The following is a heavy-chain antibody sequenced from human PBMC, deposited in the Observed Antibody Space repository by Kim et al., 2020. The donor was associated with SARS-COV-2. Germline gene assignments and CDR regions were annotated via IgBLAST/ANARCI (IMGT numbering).Heavy chain of an antibody. CDR3: ARAREADSSGYHFDY. CDR2: IYYSGST. CDR1: GGSISSGGYY. V-gene: IGHV4-31*03. Sequence: SETLSLTCTVSGGSISSGGYYWSWIRQHPGKGLEWIGYIYYSGSTYYNPSLKSRVTISVDTSKNQFSLKLSSVTAADTAVYYCARAREADSSGYHFDYWGQGTLVTVSS. J-gene: IGHJ4*02. D-gene: IGHD3-22*01.